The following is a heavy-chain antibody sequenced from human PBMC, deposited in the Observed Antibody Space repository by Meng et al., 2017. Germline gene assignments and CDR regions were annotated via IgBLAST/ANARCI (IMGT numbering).Heavy chain of an antibody. CDR1: GFTFSSYS. Sequence: GESLKISCAASGFTFSSYSMNWVRQAPGKGLEWVSSISSSSSYIYYADSVKGRFTISRDNAKNSLYLQMNSLRAEDTAVYYCAGVIIWFGESLAFDIWGQGTMVTVSS. CDR2: ISSSSSYI. J-gene: IGHJ3*02. CDR3: AGVIIWFGESLAFDI. V-gene: IGHV3-21*01. D-gene: IGHD3-10*01.